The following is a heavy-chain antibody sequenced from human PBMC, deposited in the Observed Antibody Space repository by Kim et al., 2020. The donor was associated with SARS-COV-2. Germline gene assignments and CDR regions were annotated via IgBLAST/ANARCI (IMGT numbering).Heavy chain of an antibody. J-gene: IGHJ6*02. V-gene: IGHV4-34*01. CDR2: NHSGST. Sequence: NHSGSTYSNPSLKSRVTISLDTSKTQFSLKLSSVTAADTAVYYCARDPDVWGQGTTVTVSS. CDR3: ARDPDV.